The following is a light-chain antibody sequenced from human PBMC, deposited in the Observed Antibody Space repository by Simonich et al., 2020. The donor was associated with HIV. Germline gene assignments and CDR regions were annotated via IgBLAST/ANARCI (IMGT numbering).Light chain of an antibody. V-gene: IGLV2-11*01. CDR1: SSDVGGYNY. CDR3: CSYAGSHTFV. Sequence: QSALTQPASVSGSPGQSITISCTGTSSDVGGYNYVSWYQQPPGKAPKLMIYDVSKRPSGVPDRFSGSKSGNTASLTISGLQAEDEADYYCCSYAGSHTFVFGGGTKLTVL. CDR2: DVS. J-gene: IGLJ2*01.